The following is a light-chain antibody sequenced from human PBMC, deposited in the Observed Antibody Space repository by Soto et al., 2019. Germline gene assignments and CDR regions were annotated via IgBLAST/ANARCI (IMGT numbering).Light chain of an antibody. CDR3: QHYNSYSEA. CDR2: DAS. Sequence: DIPMTQSPSTLSATEGDRVTITCRASQSISGWLAWYQQKPGKAPRLLIYDASNLESGVPSRFSGSGSGTEFTLTISNLQPDDFATYYCQHYNSYSEAFGQGTKVDIK. J-gene: IGKJ1*01. CDR1: QSISGW. V-gene: IGKV1-5*01.